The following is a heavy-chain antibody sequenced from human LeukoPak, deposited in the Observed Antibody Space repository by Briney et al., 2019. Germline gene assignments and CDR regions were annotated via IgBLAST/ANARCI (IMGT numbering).Heavy chain of an antibody. J-gene: IGHJ2*01. V-gene: IGHV4-39*01. Sequence: SETLSLTCTVSGVSISSSSYYWGWIRQPPGKGLEWIGSIYYSGSTYYNPSLKSRVTISVDTSKNQFSLKLSSVTAADTAVYYCARPGSDGFYSGYDYWYFDLWGRGTLVTVSS. D-gene: IGHD5-12*01. CDR3: ARPGSDGFYSGYDYWYFDL. CDR2: IYYSGST. CDR1: GVSISSSSYY.